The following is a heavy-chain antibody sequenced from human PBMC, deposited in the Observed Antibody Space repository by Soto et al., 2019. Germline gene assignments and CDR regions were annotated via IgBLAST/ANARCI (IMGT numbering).Heavy chain of an antibody. Sequence: SGESLKISCEAAGYSFTSYWIGWVRLMPAKGLEWMGIIYPGDSDARYSPSFQGQVTISADKSINTAYLQWSSLKASDTAMYYCAKLTAMADYYYYGMDVWGQGTTVTVSS. J-gene: IGHJ6*02. CDR3: AKLTAMADYYYYGMDV. D-gene: IGHD5-18*01. CDR2: IYPGDSDA. V-gene: IGHV5-51*01. CDR1: GYSFTSYW.